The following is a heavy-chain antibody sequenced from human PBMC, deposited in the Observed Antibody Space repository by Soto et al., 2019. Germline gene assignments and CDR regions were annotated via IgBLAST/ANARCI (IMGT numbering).Heavy chain of an antibody. V-gene: IGHV4-39*01. D-gene: IGHD2-21*02. J-gene: IGHJ4*02. CDR1: GDSINNRTYY. CDR2: IYYSGST. CDR3: ARQRTSVVTQAYFDS. Sequence: WETLSLTCTVTGDSINNRTYYWGWIRQPPGKGLEWIGSIYYSGSTYNNPSLKSRVSMSVDTSKNQFSLKLRSVTAADTALYYCARQRTSVVTQAYFDSWGQGSLVTVSS.